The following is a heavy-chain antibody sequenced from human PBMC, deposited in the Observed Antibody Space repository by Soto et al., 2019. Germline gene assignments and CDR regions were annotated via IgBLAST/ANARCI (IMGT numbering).Heavy chain of an antibody. D-gene: IGHD6-13*01. Sequence: QVQLQESGPGLVKPSGTLSLTCAVSGGSISSSNWWSWVRQPPGKGLEWIGEIYHSGSTNYNPSLKSRVTIAVDKSKNQFSLKLSSVTAADTAVYYCARDQGIAAAGTVTAVAGHRESYYYGMDVWGQGTTVTVSS. CDR1: GGSISSSNW. V-gene: IGHV4-4*02. CDR3: ARDQGIAAAGTVTAVAGHRESYYYGMDV. CDR2: IYHSGST. J-gene: IGHJ6*02.